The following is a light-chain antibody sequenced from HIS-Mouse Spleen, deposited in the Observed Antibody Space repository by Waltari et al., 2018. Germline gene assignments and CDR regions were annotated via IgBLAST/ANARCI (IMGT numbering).Light chain of an antibody. CDR2: RNN. CDR3: AAWDDSLSGPV. V-gene: IGLV1-47*01. CDR1: RPNTGRNY. Sequence: QSVLTQPPSASGTPGQRVTTSCPESRPNTGRNYEYWYQQLPGTAPKLLIYRNNQRPSGVPDRFSGSKSGTSASLAISGLRSEDEADYYCAAWDDSLSGPVFGGGTKLTVL. J-gene: IGLJ3*02.